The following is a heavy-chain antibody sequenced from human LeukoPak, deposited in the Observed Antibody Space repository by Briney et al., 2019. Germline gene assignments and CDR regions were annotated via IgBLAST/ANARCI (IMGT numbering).Heavy chain of an antibody. CDR3: ASGGPHNWFDP. CDR1: GFTVSSNY. J-gene: IGHJ5*02. CDR2: IYSGGST. D-gene: IGHD4-23*01. V-gene: IGHV3-53*01. Sequence: GGSLRLSCAASGFTVSSNYMSWVGQAPGKGLEWVSVIYSGGSTYYADSVKGRFTISRDNSKNTLYLQMNSLRAEDTAVYYCASGGPHNWFDPWGQGTLVTVSS.